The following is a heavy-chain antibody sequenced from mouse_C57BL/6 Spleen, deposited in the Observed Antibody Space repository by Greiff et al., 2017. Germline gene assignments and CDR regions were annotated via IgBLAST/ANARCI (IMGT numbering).Heavy chain of an antibody. D-gene: IGHD1-1*01. J-gene: IGHJ2*01. V-gene: IGHV1-82*01. CDR2: IYPGDGDT. Sequence: QVQLQQSGPELVKPGASVKISCKASGYAFSSSWMNWVKQRPGKGLEWIGRIYPGDGDTNYNGKFKGKATLTADKSSSTAYMQLSSLTSEDSAVYFCAPITTVVARGYFDYWGQGTTLTVSS. CDR1: GYAFSSSW. CDR3: APITTVVARGYFDY.